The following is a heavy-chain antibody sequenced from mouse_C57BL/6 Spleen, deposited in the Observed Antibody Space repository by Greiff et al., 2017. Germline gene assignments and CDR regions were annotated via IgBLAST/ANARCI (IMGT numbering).Heavy chain of an antibody. Sequence: QVQLQQSGAELARPGASVKLSCKASGYTFTSYGISWVKQRTGQGLEWIGEIYPRSGNTDYNEKFKGKATLTADTSSSTAYMELRSLTSEDSAVYFCAISTTVVATYSMDYWGQGTSVTVSS. J-gene: IGHJ4*01. D-gene: IGHD1-1*01. CDR2: IYPRSGNT. CDR1: GYTFTSYG. CDR3: AISTTVVATYSMDY. V-gene: IGHV1-81*01.